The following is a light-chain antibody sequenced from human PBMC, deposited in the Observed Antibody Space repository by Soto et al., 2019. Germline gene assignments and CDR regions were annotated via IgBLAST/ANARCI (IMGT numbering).Light chain of an antibody. V-gene: IGLV2-14*01. CDR2: DVS. J-gene: IGLJ2*01. CDR3: SSHTTSTTLV. CDR1: SSDVGGYNF. Sequence: QSVLTQPASVSGSPGQSITISCTGTSSDVGGYNFVSWYQQHPGKAPKLMIYDVSNRPSGVSDRFSGSKSDNTASLTISGLRVEDEADYYCSSHTTSTTLVFGGGTKLTVL.